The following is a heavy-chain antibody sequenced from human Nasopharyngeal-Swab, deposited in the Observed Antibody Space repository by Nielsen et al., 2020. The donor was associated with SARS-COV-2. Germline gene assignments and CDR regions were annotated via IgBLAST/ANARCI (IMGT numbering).Heavy chain of an antibody. J-gene: IGHJ6*02. CDR2: IRYDGSNK. V-gene: IGHV3-30*02. D-gene: IGHD3-3*02. Sequence: GGSLRLSCAASGFTFSSYGMHWVRQAPGKGLEWVAFIRYDGSNKYYADSVKGRFTISRDNSKNTLYLQMNSLRAEDTALYYCAKAQSIEKFYFYGMDVWGQGTTVTVSS. CDR3: AKAQSIEKFYFYGMDV. CDR1: GFTFSSYG.